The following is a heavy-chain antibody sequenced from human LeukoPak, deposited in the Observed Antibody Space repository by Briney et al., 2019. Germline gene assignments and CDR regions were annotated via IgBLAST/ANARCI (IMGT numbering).Heavy chain of an antibody. V-gene: IGHV4-4*07. D-gene: IGHD3-16*02. Sequence: PSETLSLTCTVSGGSISSYYWSWIRQPAGKGLEWIGRIYTSGSTNYIPSLKSRVTMSVDTSKNQFSLKLSSVTAADTAVYYCARGMGTTYYDYVWGGYRYDYFDYWGQGTLVTVSS. CDR2: IYTSGST. J-gene: IGHJ4*02. CDR3: ARGMGTTYYDYVWGGYRYDYFDY. CDR1: GGSISSYY.